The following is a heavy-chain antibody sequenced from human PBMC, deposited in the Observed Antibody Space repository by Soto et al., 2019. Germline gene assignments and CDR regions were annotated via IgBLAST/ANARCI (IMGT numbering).Heavy chain of an antibody. CDR1: GGSISSGGYS. CDR3: ARFYGDYVGWFDP. V-gene: IGHV4-30-2*01. D-gene: IGHD4-17*01. Sequence: LSLICAVSGGSISSGGYSWSWIRQPPGKGLEWIGYIYHSGSTYYNPSLKSRVTISVDRSKNQFSLKLSSVTAADTAVYYCARFYGDYVGWFDPWGQGTLVTVSS. CDR2: IYHSGST. J-gene: IGHJ5*02.